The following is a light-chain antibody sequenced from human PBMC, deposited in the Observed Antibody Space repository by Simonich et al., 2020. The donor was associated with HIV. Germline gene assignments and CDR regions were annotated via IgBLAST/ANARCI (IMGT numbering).Light chain of an antibody. CDR2: AAS. CDR3: QQYYSTPFT. CDR1: QGISSW. V-gene: IGKV1-NL1*01. J-gene: IGKJ3*01. Sequence: DIQMTQSPSSVSASVGDRVTITCRASQGISSWLAWYQQKPGKAPKILLYAASRLESGVPSRFSGSGSGTDYTLTISSLQPEDFATYYCQQYYSTPFTFGPGTKVDIK.